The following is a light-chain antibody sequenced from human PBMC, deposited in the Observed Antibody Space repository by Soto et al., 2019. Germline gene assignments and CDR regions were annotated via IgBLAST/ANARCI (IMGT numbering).Light chain of an antibody. J-gene: IGLJ1*01. CDR2: EGN. CDR1: SSDVGSYNL. V-gene: IGLV2-23*03. Sequence: QSVLTQPASVSGSPGQSITISCTGTSSDVGSYNLVSWYQHHPGKAPKLMIYEGNKRPSGVSNRFSGSKSDNTASLTISGLQAEDEADYYCCSYAGSSTFALYFFVTGTKVTVL. CDR3: CSYAGSSTFALYF.